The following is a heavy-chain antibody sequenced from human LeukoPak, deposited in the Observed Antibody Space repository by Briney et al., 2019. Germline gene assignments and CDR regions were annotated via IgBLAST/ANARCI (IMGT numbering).Heavy chain of an antibody. J-gene: IGHJ4*02. D-gene: IGHD7-27*01. CDR2: IYYSGST. V-gene: IGHV4-39*01. CDR1: VGSISSSSYY. CDR3: ARPELTGVVDY. Sequence: PSQTLSLTYTVSVGSISSSSYYCGWIRQPPGKGLELIGSIYYSGSTYYNLSLKSRLTIPVHTSKNQVSLKLNSVTAADTAVYYCARPELTGVVDYWGQGTLVTVSS.